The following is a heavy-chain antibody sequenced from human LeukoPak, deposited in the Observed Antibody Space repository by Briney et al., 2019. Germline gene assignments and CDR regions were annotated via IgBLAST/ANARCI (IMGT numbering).Heavy chain of an antibody. J-gene: IGHJ4*02. V-gene: IGHV3-9*01. CDR3: AKDSAYRSGWYYFDY. Sequence: GGSLRLSCAASGFTFDDYAMPWVRQAPGKGLELVSGISWNSGSIGYADSVKGRFTISRDNAKNSLYLQMNSLRAEDTALYYCAKDSAYRSGWYYFDYWGQGTLVTVSS. D-gene: IGHD6-19*01. CDR2: ISWNSGSI. CDR1: GFTFDDYA.